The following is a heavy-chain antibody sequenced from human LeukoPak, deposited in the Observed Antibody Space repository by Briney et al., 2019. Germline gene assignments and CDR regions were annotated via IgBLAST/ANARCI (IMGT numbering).Heavy chain of an antibody. J-gene: IGHJ5*02. Sequence: GGSLRLSCAASGFTFSSYSMNWVRQAPGKGLEWVSYISSSSSTIYYADSVKGRFTISRDNAKNSLYLQMNSLRAEDTAVYYCAKVLSHYDFWSGYYSWGQGTLVTVSS. V-gene: IGHV3-48*01. CDR3: AKVLSHYDFWSGYYS. CDR2: ISSSSSTI. D-gene: IGHD3-3*01. CDR1: GFTFSSYS.